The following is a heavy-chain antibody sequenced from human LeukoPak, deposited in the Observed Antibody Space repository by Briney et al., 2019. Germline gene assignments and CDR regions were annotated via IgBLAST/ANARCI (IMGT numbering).Heavy chain of an antibody. D-gene: IGHD6-13*01. V-gene: IGHV4-34*01. CDR3: ARRSTPAGTDY. J-gene: IGHJ4*02. CDR1: GGSFSGYY. CDR2: INHSGST. Sequence: SETLSLTCAVYGGSFSGYYWSWIRQAPGKGLEWIGEINHSGSTNYNPSLKSRVTISIDTSKKQSSLKVNSVTAADTAVYYCARRSTPAGTDYWGQGTLVTVSS.